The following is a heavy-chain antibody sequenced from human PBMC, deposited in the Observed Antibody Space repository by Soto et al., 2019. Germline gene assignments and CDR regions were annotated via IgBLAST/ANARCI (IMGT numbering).Heavy chain of an antibody. V-gene: IGHV4-39*01. J-gene: IGHJ4*02. CDR1: GGSIISSSYY. D-gene: IGHD3-10*01. CDR3: ARQQSAYYSSGTYSIFDY. CDR2: IHYSGST. Sequence: SETLSLTCTVSGGSIISSSYYWGWIRQPPGKGLEWIGNIHYSGSTHYNPSLKSRVTISVDTSKNQFSLKLSSMTAADTAVFYCARQQSAYYSSGTYSIFDYWGQGTLVTVSS.